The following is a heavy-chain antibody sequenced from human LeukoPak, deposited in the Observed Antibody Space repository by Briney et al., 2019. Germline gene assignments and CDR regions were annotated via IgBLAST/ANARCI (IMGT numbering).Heavy chain of an antibody. Sequence: SETLSLTCTVSGGSISSYYWSWIRQPPGKGLELIGYISNSESTNYNPSLKSRVTMSVDTSKDQFSLKLTSVTVADTAVYYCARGTYGGTFDYWGQGTLVTVSS. CDR2: ISNSEST. V-gene: IGHV4-59*01. D-gene: IGHD4-23*01. CDR1: GGSISSYY. CDR3: ARGTYGGTFDY. J-gene: IGHJ4*02.